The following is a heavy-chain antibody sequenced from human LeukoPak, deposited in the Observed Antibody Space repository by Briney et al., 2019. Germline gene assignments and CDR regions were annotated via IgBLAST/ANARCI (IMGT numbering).Heavy chain of an antibody. V-gene: IGHV3-48*01. CDR1: GFTFSSYS. CDR2: ISSSSSTI. Sequence: GGSLRLSCAASGFTFSSYSMNWVRQAPGKGLEWVSYISSSSSTIYYADSVKGRFTISRDNAKNSLYLQMNSLRAEDTAVYYCARDSTMRGFDYWGQGTLVTVSS. CDR3: ARDSTMRGFDY. J-gene: IGHJ4*02.